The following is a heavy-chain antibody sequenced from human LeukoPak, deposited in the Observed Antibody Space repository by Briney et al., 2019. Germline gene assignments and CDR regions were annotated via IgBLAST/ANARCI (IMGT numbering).Heavy chain of an antibody. D-gene: IGHD6-19*01. CDR1: GFTIRIYG. CDR3: AKDWGSSDWYNYFDP. CDR2: ISHDGGAE. V-gene: IGHV3-30*18. J-gene: IGHJ5*02. Sequence: GGSLRLPCAVSGFTIRIYGMHWVRQAPGKGLEWVAMISHDGGAEHYGDSVKGRFTISRDDSKNTLYLQMNGLSTEDTALYYCAKDWGSSDWYNYFDPWGQGTLVTVSS.